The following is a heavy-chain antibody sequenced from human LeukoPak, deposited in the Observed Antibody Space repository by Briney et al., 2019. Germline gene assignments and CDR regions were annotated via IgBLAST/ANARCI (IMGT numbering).Heavy chain of an antibody. CDR2: TIPIRGMT. CDR1: GGTFGGYG. V-gene: IGHV1-69*04. D-gene: IGHD1-26*01. CDR3: ARGPHDGTFYFDS. J-gene: IGHJ4*02. Sequence: ASVKVSCKISGGTFGGYGISWVRQAPGQGLEWMGRTIPIRGMTNYAQKFQGRVTITADTSTSTAYMELSSLTSEDTAVYFCARGPHDGTFYFDSWGQGTLVIVSS.